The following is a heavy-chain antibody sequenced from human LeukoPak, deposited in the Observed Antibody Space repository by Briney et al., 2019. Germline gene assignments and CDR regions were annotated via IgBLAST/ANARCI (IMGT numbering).Heavy chain of an antibody. V-gene: IGHV4-38-2*01. J-gene: IGHJ4*02. CDR3: ARLGSGYDTLYYFDY. D-gene: IGHD5-12*01. CDR1: GSSISGGYY. CDR2: IYHSGST. Sequence: SETLSLTCAVSGSSISGGYYWGWIRRPPGTGLEWLGSIYHSGSTYYNPSLKSRVTISVDTSKNQFSLKLSSVTAADTAVYYCARLGSGYDTLYYFDYWGQGTLVTVSS.